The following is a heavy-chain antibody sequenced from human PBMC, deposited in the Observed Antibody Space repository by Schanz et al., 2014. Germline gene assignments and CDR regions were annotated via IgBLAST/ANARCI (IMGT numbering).Heavy chain of an antibody. V-gene: IGHV4-4*02. CDR1: GFTFSKAW. CDR2: IYHSGST. J-gene: IGHJ5*02. D-gene: IGHD5-18*01. CDR3: ARRSVSPSGNSYGYVVAWFDP. Sequence: VQLVESGGGLVQPGGSLRLSCAASGFTFSKAWMSWVRQPPGKGLEWIGEIYHSGSTNYKPSLKSRVTISADKSKNQFSLKLRSVTAADTAVYYCARRSVSPSGNSYGYVVAWFDPWGQGTLVTVSS.